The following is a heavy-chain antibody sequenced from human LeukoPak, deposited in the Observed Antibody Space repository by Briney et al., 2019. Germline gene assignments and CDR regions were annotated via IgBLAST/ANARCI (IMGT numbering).Heavy chain of an antibody. D-gene: IGHD3-22*01. J-gene: IGHJ4*02. CDR3: ARAPHFFDTSGSRYYFDY. Sequence: SETLSLTCTVSGGSISSSSYYWGWIRQPPGKGLEWIGSIYYSGNTYHSPSLMGRVTISVDTSNNQFSLILSSVTAADTAVYYCARAPHFFDTSGSRYYFDYWGQGALVTVSS. V-gene: IGHV4-39*07. CDR2: IYYSGNT. CDR1: GGSISSSSYY.